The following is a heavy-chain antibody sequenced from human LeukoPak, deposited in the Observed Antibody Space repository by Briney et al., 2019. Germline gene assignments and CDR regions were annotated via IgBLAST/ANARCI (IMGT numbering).Heavy chain of an antibody. J-gene: IGHJ3*02. CDR2: IYYSGST. Sequence: TPSETLSLTCTVSGGSISSYYWSWIRQPPGKGLEWIGYIYYSGSTNYNPSLKSRVTISVDTSKNQFSLKLSSVTAADTAVYYCARVAGIHIVVERRAFAIWSQGTMVTVSS. CDR3: ARVAGIHIVVERRAFAI. CDR1: GGSISSYY. D-gene: IGHD2-21*01. V-gene: IGHV4-59*01.